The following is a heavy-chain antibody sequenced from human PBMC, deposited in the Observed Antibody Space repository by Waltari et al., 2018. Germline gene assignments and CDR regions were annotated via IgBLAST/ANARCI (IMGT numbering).Heavy chain of an antibody. CDR3: ARDSWNNIWHRDY. J-gene: IGHJ4*02. D-gene: IGHD1-1*01. V-gene: IGHV3-23*01. CDR1: GFTFGSYA. CDR2: INGGGSTT. Sequence: EVQLLESGGDLVQPGESLRLSCAASGFTFGSYAMSWVRKAPGRGLEWFLTINGGGSTTFYAGSVKGRFTVSRDNSKNTLYLQINSLRVDDTAVYYCARDSWNNIWHRDYWGQGTLVTVSS.